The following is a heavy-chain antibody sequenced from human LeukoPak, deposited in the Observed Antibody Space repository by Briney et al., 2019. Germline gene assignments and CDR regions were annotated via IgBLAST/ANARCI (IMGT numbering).Heavy chain of an antibody. CDR3: ARDLIVPDAMTGSGSYSTDY. V-gene: IGHV4-59*12. Sequence: SETLSLTCTVSGGSIKNYFWSWLRQPPGKGLEWIGYIYYSGSTNYNPSLRSRVTMSVDTSKNQFSLKLSSVTAADTAVYYCARDLIVPDAMTGSGSYSTDYWGQGTLATVSS. D-gene: IGHD3-10*01. CDR2: IYYSGST. J-gene: IGHJ4*02. CDR1: GGSIKNYF.